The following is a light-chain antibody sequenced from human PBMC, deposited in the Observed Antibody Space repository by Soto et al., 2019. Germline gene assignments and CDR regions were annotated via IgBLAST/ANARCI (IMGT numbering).Light chain of an antibody. J-gene: IGKJ2*01. Sequence: DIRMTQSPTSLSASVGDRVTITCRASQRISTYVNWYRQKPGKAPKLLISAASSLQSGVTSRFTGSGSGTDFTLTITSLQPEDFATYYCQQCYTIPHTFGQGTILDIK. V-gene: IGKV1-39*01. CDR3: QQCYTIPHT. CDR1: QRISTY. CDR2: AAS.